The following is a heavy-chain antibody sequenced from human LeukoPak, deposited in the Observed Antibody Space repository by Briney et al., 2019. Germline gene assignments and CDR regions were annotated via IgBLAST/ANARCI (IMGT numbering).Heavy chain of an antibody. CDR1: GFTFSNYA. CDR3: AKQSFYSRVVPAAADY. J-gene: IGHJ4*02. Sequence: GGSLRLSCADSGFTFSNYAMHWVRQAPGKGLEWVAVISYDGSNKYYADSVKGRFTISRDNSKNTLYLQMNILRAEDTAVYFCAKQSFYSRVVPAAADYWGQGTLVTVSS. D-gene: IGHD2-2*01. CDR2: ISYDGSNK. V-gene: IGHV3-30*04.